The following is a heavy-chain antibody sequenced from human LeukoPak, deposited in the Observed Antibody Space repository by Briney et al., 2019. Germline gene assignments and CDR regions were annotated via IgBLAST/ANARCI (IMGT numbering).Heavy chain of an antibody. D-gene: IGHD4-23*01. CDR1: GASIFTYY. CDR3: ARGGNPDYYYYMDV. CDR2: IYYSGNT. V-gene: IGHV4-59*01. J-gene: IGHJ6*03. Sequence: SETLSLTCTVSGASIFTYYWSWIRQPPGKGLEWIGYIYYSGNTNYNPSLKSRVTISVDTSKNQFSLKLRSVTAADTAVYYCARGGNPDYYYYMDVWGKGTTVTVSS.